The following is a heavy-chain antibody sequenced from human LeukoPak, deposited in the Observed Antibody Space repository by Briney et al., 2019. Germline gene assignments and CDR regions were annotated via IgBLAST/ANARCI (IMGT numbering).Heavy chain of an antibody. D-gene: IGHD2-2*01. V-gene: IGHV3-30-3*01. CDR1: GFTFSSYA. CDR2: ISYDGSNK. CDR3: ARGPCSSTSCYLPPVP. J-gene: IGHJ5*02. Sequence: GGSLRLSCAASGFTFSSYAMHWVRQAPGKGLEWVAVISYDGSNKYYADSVKGRFTISRDNSKNTLYLQMNSLRAEDTAVYYCARGPCSSTSCYLPPVPWGQGTLVTVSS.